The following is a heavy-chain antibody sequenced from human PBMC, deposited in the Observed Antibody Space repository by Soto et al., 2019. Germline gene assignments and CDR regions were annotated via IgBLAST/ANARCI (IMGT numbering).Heavy chain of an antibody. D-gene: IGHD2-2*02. CDR1: DFSFKGYY. V-gene: IGHV3-11*01. J-gene: IGHJ5*02. CDR2: ITSSGGNA. Sequence: WGSLVVSCVPSDFSFKGYYMTWMRQTPEKGLEWISTITSSGGNAYYAASVKGRVTISRDNAHNSLYLQMSGLRAEDTALYYRARDMYTNYLNYFDLWGQGTLVTVSS. CDR3: ARDMYTNYLNYFDL.